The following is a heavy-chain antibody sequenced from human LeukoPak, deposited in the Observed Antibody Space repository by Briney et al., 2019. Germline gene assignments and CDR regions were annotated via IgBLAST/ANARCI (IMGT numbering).Heavy chain of an antibody. CDR2: VHYSGTA. CDR3: ARGIGGSYYSWFDP. CDR1: DGSITNYD. Sequence: SETLSLTCTVSDGSITNYDWSWVRQPPGKGLEFIGHVHYSGTANYNPSLRSRVTISIDTSKKHFFLKLKSVTAADTAVYYCARGIGGSYYSWFDPWGQGTLVTVSS. J-gene: IGHJ5*02. D-gene: IGHD1-26*01. V-gene: IGHV4-59*01.